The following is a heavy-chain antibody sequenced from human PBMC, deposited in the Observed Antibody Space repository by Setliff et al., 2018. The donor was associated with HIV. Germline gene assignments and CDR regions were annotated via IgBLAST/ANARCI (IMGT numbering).Heavy chain of an antibody. CDR2: ISSSSSTI. J-gene: IGHJ6*02. CDR1: GFTFSIYN. V-gene: IGHV3-48*01. D-gene: IGHD3-10*01. Sequence: GGSLRLSCEASGFTFSIYNMNWVRQAPGKGLEWVSYISSSSSTIYYADSVKGRFTISRDNAKNSLYLQMNSLRAEDTAVYYCARKLRPGHGMDVWGQGTTFTVSS. CDR3: ARKLRPGHGMDV.